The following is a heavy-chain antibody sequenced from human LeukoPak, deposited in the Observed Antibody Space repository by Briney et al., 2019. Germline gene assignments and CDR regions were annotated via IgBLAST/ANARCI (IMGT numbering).Heavy chain of an antibody. V-gene: IGHV4-30-4*01. Sequence: SQTLSLTCTVSGGSISSGNYYWSWIRQPPGKGLEWIGYIYYSGSTYYKPSLKSRVTISVDTSKNQFSLKLRSVTAADTAVYYCARVLSPGSGWTLWGQGTLVTVSS. CDR1: GGSISSGNYY. CDR3: ARVLSPGSGWTL. CDR2: IYYSGST. D-gene: IGHD6-19*01. J-gene: IGHJ4*02.